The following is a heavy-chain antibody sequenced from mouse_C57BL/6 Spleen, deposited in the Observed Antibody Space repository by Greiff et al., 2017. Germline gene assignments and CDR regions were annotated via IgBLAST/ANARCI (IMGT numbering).Heavy chain of an antibody. D-gene: IGHD2-1*01. J-gene: IGHJ2*01. CDR1: GYTFTDYE. CDR3: TRRGNYYGNYFDY. Sequence: QVQLQQSGAELVRPGASVTLSCKASGYTFTDYEMHWVKQTPVHGLEWIGAIDPETGGTAYNQKFKGKAILTADKSSSTAYMELRSLTSEDSAVYYCTRRGNYYGNYFDYWGQGTTLTVSS. V-gene: IGHV1-15*01. CDR2: IDPETGGT.